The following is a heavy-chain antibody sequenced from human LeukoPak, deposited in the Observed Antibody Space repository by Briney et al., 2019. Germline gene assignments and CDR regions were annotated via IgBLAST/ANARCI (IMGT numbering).Heavy chain of an antibody. Sequence: PSETLSLTCAVYGGSFSGYYWSWIRQPPGKELEWIGEINHSGSTNYNPSLKSRVTISVDTSKNQFSLKLSSVTAADTAVYYCAVLGGSSSDYDWFDPWGQGTLVTVSS. CDR3: AVLGGSSSDYDWFDP. D-gene: IGHD6-6*01. J-gene: IGHJ5*02. CDR1: GGSFSGYY. CDR2: INHSGST. V-gene: IGHV4-34*01.